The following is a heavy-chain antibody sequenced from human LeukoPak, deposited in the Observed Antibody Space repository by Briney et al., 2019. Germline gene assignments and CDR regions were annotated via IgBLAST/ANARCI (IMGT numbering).Heavy chain of an antibody. D-gene: IGHD3-10*01. V-gene: IGHV3-21*01. CDR1: GFTFSSYS. Sequence: PGGSLRLSCAASGFTFSSYSMNWVRQAPGKGLEWVSSISSSSSYIYYADSVKGRFTISRDNANNSLYLQMNSLRAEDTAVYYCARDHAPGSGSYDAFXXWGQXTMXT. CDR2: ISSSSSYI. CDR3: ARDHAPGSGSYDAFXX. J-gene: IGHJ3*02.